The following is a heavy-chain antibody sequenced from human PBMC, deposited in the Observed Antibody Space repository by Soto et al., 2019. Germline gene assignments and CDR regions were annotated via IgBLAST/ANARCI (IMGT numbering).Heavy chain of an antibody. V-gene: IGHV3-7*01. CDR3: ARDTNYFDSSAYYDALAL. CDR2: IKDDGSEI. J-gene: IGHJ1*01. CDR1: GFTFRHYC. Sequence: XGSLRLSFAASGFTFRHYCMTWVRQAPGKGLEWVANIKDDGSEIYYVDSVKGRFTISRDNAKNSLFLQMNSLGAEDTAVYYCARDTNYFDSSAYYDALALWGQGTLVTVSS. D-gene: IGHD3-22*01.